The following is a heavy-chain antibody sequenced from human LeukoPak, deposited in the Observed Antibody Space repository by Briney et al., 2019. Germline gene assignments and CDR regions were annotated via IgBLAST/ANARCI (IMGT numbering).Heavy chain of an antibody. CDR2: INPNSGGT. CDR3: ARDMSLLWFGGTHGFDP. J-gene: IGHJ5*02. Sequence: ASVKVSYKASGYTFTGYYMHWVRQAPGQGLEWMGWINPNSGGTNYAQKFQGRVTMTRDTSISTAYMELSRLRSDDTAVYYCARDMSLLWFGGTHGFDPWGQGTLVTVSS. D-gene: IGHD3-10*01. CDR1: GYTFTGYY. V-gene: IGHV1-2*02.